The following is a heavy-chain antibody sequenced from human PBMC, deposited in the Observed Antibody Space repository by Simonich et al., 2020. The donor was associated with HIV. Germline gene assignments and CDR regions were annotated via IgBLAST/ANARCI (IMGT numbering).Heavy chain of an antibody. V-gene: IGHV4-34*01. CDR3: ARRHPTTVTTPYFDY. J-gene: IGHJ4*02. D-gene: IGHD4-17*01. CDR1: GGSFSGYY. Sequence: QVQLQQWGAGLLKPSETLSLTCAVYGGSFSGYYWSWIRQPPGKGLEWIGEINHSGITNYNPSLKRRVTISVDTSKNQFSLKLSSVTAADTAVYYCARRHPTTVTTPYFDYWGQGTLVTVSS. CDR2: INHSGIT.